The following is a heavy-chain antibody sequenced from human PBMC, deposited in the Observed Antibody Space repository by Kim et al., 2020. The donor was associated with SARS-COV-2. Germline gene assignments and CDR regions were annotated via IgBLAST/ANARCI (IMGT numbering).Heavy chain of an antibody. CDR3: AKVAGYTYGYPFDY. V-gene: IGHV3-23*01. J-gene: IGHJ4*02. D-gene: IGHD5-18*01. CDR2: ISGSGDST. Sequence: LSLTCAASGFTLNNYAMSWVRQAPGKGLEWVSTISGSGDSTDYADSVKGRFTISRDSSKITLYLQMSSLRAEDTAVYYCAKVAGYTYGYPFDYWGQGTLVTVSS. CDR1: GFTLNNYA.